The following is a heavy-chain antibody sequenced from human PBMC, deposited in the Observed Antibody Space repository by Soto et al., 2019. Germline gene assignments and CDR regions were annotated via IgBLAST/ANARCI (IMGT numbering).Heavy chain of an antibody. J-gene: IGHJ3*01. CDR1: GFTFNTIA. D-gene: IGHD2-21*02. V-gene: IGHV3-23*01. CDR2: ISGRGGTT. CDR3: AKGFIVVVTAIRPDDNCGV. Sequence: GVLRLSCAASGFTFNTIAMNWVRQAPGKGLEWVASISGRGGTTYYADSVKGRFTISRDTSKNTLYLQMNSLSAEDTAVYYCAKGFIVVVTAIRPDDNCGVWGQGTMVTVSS.